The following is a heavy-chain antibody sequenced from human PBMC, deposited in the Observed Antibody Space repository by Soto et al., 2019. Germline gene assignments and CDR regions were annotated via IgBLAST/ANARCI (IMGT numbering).Heavy chain of an antibody. J-gene: IGHJ5*02. CDR2: IAYDGSNR. CDR3: ARDLQAGTDNVNWFAP. D-gene: IGHD1-1*01. CDR1: GFSISRSA. Sequence: PGGSLRLSYAASGFSISRSAMHWVRQAPGKGLEWVAVIAYDGSNRWYADSAKGRFTISRDNSKNTVYLQMSSLRGEDTAVYYCARDLQAGTDNVNWFAPWGQGTLVTVSS. V-gene: IGHV3-30*04.